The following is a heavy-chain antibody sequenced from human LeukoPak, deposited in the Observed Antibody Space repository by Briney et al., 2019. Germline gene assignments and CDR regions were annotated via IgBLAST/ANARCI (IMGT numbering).Heavy chain of an antibody. CDR2: INPSGGST. V-gene: IGHV1-46*01. CDR1: GYTFTSYY. D-gene: IGHD5-24*01. Sequence: ASVKVSCKASGYTFTSYYMHWVRQAPGQGLEWMGIINPSGGSTSYAQKFQGRVTMTRDTSTSTVYMELSSLRSEDTAVYYCARLISPFDVDGLFDYWGQGTLVTVSS. J-gene: IGHJ4*02. CDR3: ARLISPFDVDGLFDY.